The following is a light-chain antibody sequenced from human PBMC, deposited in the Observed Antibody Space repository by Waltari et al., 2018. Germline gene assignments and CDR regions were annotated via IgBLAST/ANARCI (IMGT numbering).Light chain of an antibody. CDR2: DIS. V-gene: IGKV3-20*01. J-gene: IGKJ1*01. CDR1: QSIGRS. CDR3: QKYERLPAT. Sequence: SCRASQSIGRSVVWYQQRTGQAPRLLIYDISRRATGIPDRFSGSGYGTDFSRTISRLEPEDFAVYYCQKYERLPATFGQGTTVEIK.